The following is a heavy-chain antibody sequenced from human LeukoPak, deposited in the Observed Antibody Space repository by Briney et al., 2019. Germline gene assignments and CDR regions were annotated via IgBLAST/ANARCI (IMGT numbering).Heavy chain of an antibody. Sequence: GGSLRLSCAASGFTFSSYSMNWVRQAPGKGLEWVSSISSSSSYIYYTDSVKGRFTISRDNAKNSLYLQMNSLRAEDTAVYYCAKDLNWGGRWGQGTLVTVSS. CDR2: ISSSSSYI. D-gene: IGHD7-27*01. V-gene: IGHV3-21*01. CDR3: AKDLNWGGR. J-gene: IGHJ4*02. CDR1: GFTFSSYS.